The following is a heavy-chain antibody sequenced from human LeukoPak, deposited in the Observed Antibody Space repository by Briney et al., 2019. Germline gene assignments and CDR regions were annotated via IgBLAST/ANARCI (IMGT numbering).Heavy chain of an antibody. J-gene: IGHJ3*02. V-gene: IGHV3-7*01. CDR3: AKDLRALRLGDFFSSGTRLPRAFDI. CDR1: GFTFSSYW. Sequence: GGSLRLSCAASGFTFSSYWMSWVRQAPGKGLEWVANIKQDGSNKYYADSVKGRFTISRDNSKNTLYLQMNSLRAEDTAVYYCAKDLRALRLGDFFSSGTRLPRAFDIWGQGTMVTVSS. CDR2: IKQDGSNK. D-gene: IGHD3-10*01.